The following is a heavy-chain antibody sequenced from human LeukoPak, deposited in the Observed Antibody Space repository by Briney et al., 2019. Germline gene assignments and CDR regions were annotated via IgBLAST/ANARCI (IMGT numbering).Heavy chain of an antibody. Sequence: GGSLRLSCAASGFTFSSYSMNWVRQAPGKGLEWVSYISSSSSTIYYADSVKGRFTISRDNAKNSLYLQMNSLRAEDTAVYYCARDPQSRNYYDSSGYSGRGNWFDPWGQGTLVTVSS. D-gene: IGHD3-22*01. V-gene: IGHV3-48*04. CDR3: ARDPQSRNYYDSSGYSGRGNWFDP. CDR1: GFTFSSYS. CDR2: ISSSSSTI. J-gene: IGHJ5*02.